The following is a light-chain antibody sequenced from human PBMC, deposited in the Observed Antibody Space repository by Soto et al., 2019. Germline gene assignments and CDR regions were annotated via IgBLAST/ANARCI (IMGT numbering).Light chain of an antibody. CDR2: GAS. V-gene: IGKV3-20*01. CDR3: QQYGSSPCT. J-gene: IGKJ1*01. CDR1: QSVSSNF. Sequence: EIVLTQSPGTLSLSPGERATLSCRASQSVSSNFLAWYQQIPGQAPRLLIYGASSRATGIPDRFSGSGSGTNFTLTISSLEPEDFAVYYCQQYGSSPCTFGQGTKVEIK.